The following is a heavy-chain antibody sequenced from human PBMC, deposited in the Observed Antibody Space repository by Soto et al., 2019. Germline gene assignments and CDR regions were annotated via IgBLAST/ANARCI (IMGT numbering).Heavy chain of an antibody. Sequence: PGGSLRLSCAASGFTFSSFWMSWVRQAPGKGLEWVANIRQDGNEKYFVDSVRGRFTISRDNAKNTLYLQMNSLRAEDTAVYYCAVDIVVVPAAKDDWFDPWGQGTLVTVSS. CDR2: IRQDGNEK. CDR3: AVDIVVVPAAKDDWFDP. J-gene: IGHJ5*02. V-gene: IGHV3-7*03. D-gene: IGHD2-2*01. CDR1: GFTFSSFW.